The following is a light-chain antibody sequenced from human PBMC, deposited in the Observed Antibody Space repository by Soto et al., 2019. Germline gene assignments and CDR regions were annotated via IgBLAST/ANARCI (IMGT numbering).Light chain of an antibody. J-gene: IGKJ2*01. CDR3: QQYASSPYT. CDR2: GAS. CDR1: QTINNN. V-gene: IGKV3-20*01. Sequence: PGERATLSCRASQTINNNVAWYQLKDGQVPRLVIYGASRRATGIPDRFSGRESGTDFTLTITTLEPEDSAVYFCQQYASSPYTFGQGTKVDIK.